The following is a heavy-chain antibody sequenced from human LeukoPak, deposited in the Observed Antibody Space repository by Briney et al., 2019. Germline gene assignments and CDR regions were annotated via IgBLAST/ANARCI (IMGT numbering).Heavy chain of an antibody. CDR3: ARWMSGSNWGFDH. CDR2: INSDGSST. CDR1: GFTFSSYW. V-gene: IGHV3-74*01. Sequence: GGSLRLSCAASGFTFSSYWMHWVRQAPGKGLVWVSRINSDGSSTSYADSVKGRFIISRDNTGNSLYLQMNSLRADDTALYYCARWMSGSNWGFDHWGQGTLVTVSS. J-gene: IGHJ4*02. D-gene: IGHD5-24*01.